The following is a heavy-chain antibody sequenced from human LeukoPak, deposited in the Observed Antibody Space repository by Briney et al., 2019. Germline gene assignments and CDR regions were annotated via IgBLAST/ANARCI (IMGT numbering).Heavy chain of an antibody. CDR3: ARADPKIVGATPGAFDI. CDR2: IYWDDDK. D-gene: IGHD1-26*01. Sequence: SGPTLVNPTQTLTLTCTFSGFSLSTSGVGVGWVRQPPGKALEWPALIYWDDDKRYSPSLKSRLTITKDTSKNQVVLTMTNMDPVDTATYYCARADPKIVGATPGAFDIWGQGTMVTVSS. J-gene: IGHJ3*02. V-gene: IGHV2-5*02. CDR1: GFSLSTSGVG.